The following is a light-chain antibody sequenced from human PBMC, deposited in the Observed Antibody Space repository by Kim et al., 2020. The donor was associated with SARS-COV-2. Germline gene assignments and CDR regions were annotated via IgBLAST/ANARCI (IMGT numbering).Light chain of an antibody. CDR3: CSYAGSSTFGV. CDR2: EVS. Sequence: QSITISCTGTSSDVGSYNLVSWYQQHPGKAPKLMIYEVSKRPSGVSNRFSGYKSGNTASLTISGLQAEDEADYYCCSYAGSSTFGVFGGGTQLTVL. V-gene: IGLV2-23*02. CDR1: SSDVGSYNL. J-gene: IGLJ3*02.